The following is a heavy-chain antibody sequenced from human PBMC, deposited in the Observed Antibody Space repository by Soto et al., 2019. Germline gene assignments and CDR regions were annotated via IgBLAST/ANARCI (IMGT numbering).Heavy chain of an antibody. D-gene: IGHD2-15*01. J-gene: IGHJ6*02. Sequence: VGSLRLSCAASVFFVIGNYMSCVRQSPGKWLEWVSAISGGGSTYYSESVKGRFTISRDNSKNTLLLQMNSLRAEDTAVYYCARHQYCSGGTCYPHYYYGMHVWGQATRVTVSS. CDR2: ISGGGST. CDR3: ARHQYCSGGTCYPHYYYGMHV. V-gene: IGHV3-53*01. CDR1: VFFVIGNY.